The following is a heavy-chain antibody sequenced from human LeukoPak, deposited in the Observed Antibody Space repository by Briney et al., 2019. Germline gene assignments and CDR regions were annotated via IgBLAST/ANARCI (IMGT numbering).Heavy chain of an antibody. CDR3: ARAADASSGYFWFDP. CDR2: IYYSGST. Sequence: SETLTLTCSVSGGSISGYYWSWIRQSPGKGLEWIAYIYYSGSTNYNPSLKSRVTISVDTSKNQFSLKLSSVTAADTAMYYCARAADASSGYFWFDPWGQGTLVTVSS. J-gene: IGHJ5*02. V-gene: IGHV4-59*01. D-gene: IGHD3-22*01. CDR1: GGSISGYY.